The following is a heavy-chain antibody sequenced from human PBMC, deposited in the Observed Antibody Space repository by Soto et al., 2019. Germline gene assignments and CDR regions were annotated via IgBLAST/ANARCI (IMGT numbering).Heavy chain of an antibody. J-gene: IGHJ4*02. D-gene: IGHD3-10*01. CDR2: IYSGGST. V-gene: IGHV3-53*01. CDR1: GFTVSSNY. CDR3: ARHITMDPLLVY. Sequence: EVQVVESGGGLIQPGGSLRLSCAVSGFTVSSNYMSWVRQAPGKGLEWVSVIYSGGSTYYADSVKGRFTISRDNSKSTLYLQMNSLRAEDTAVYYCARHITMDPLLVYWGQGTLVTVSS.